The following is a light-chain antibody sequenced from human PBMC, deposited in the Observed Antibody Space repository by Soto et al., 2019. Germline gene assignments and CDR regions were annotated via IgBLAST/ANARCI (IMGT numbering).Light chain of an antibody. CDR1: ESLLASHGYNN. CDR3: QQRSNWPLT. V-gene: IGKV3-11*01. Sequence: VLPQSPLSRPFTPGEPASISSGSGESLLASHGYNNVDWYLQKAGQAPRLLIYDASNRAIGIPARFSGSGSGTDFTLTISSLEPEDFAVYYCQQRSNWPLTFGGGTKVDIK. J-gene: IGKJ4*01. CDR2: DAS.